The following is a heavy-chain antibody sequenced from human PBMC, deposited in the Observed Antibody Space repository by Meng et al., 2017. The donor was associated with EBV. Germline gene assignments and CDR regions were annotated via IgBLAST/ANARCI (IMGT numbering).Heavy chain of an antibody. CDR2: IYYSGST. V-gene: IGHV4-39*01. Sequence: QLHLQASGPGLVKPSXXRSPTCTVPXGSISSSSCYGGLIRQPPGKALEWIGSIYYSGSTYYNPSLKSRVTISVDTSKNQFSLKLSSVTAADTAVYYCARHRLWSGYFRSPYDYWGQGTLVTVSS. D-gene: IGHD3-3*01. CDR3: ARHRLWSGYFRSPYDY. J-gene: IGHJ4*02. CDR1: XGSISSSSCY.